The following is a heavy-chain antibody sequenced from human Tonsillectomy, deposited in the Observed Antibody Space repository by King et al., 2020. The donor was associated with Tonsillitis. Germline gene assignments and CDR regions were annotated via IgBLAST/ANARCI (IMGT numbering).Heavy chain of an antibody. CDR3: ARRFDGYYPYIDY. CDR1: GGTFSAYY. CDR2: INHSGST. V-gene: IGHV4-34*01. J-gene: IGHJ4*02. Sequence: VQLQQWGAGLLKPSETLSLTCAVYGGTFSAYYWSWIRQPPGKRLEWIGEINHSGSTNYNPSLKSQVTISVDTTKNQCSLELSSLTAADTAVYYCARRFDGYYPYIDYWGQGNLVTVSS. D-gene: IGHD3-3*01.